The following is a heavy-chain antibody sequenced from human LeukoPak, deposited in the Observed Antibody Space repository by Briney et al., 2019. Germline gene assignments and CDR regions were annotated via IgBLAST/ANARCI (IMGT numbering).Heavy chain of an antibody. Sequence: GASVKVSCKASGYTFTSYGISWVRQAPGQGLEWMGWMSAYNGNTNYAQKLQGRVTMTTDTSTSTAYMELRSLRSDDTAVHYRASDVRDSDAFDIWGQETMVTVSS. D-gene: IGHD3-16*02. J-gene: IGHJ3*02. CDR3: ASDVRDSDAFDI. V-gene: IGHV1-18*01. CDR2: MSAYNGNT. CDR1: GYTFTSYG.